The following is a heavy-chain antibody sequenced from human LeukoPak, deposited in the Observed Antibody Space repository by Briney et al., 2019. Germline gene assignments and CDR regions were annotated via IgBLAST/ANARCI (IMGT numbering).Heavy chain of an antibody. V-gene: IGHV3-48*02. Sequence: GGSLRLSCAASGFTFSNYNINWVRQAPGEGLEWVSYISSSSSIIYYADSVKGRFTISRDNAKNSLYLQMNSPRDEDTAVYYCARDYGGHGEYFDYWGQGTLVTVSS. J-gene: IGHJ4*02. D-gene: IGHD4-23*01. CDR1: GFTFSNYN. CDR3: ARDYGGHGEYFDY. CDR2: ISSSSSII.